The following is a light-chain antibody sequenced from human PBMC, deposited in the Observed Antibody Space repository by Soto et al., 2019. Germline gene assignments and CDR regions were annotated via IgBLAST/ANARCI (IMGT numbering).Light chain of an antibody. CDR1: SSDVGGYNY. CDR2: EVS. CDR3: SSYTSSSIDYV. V-gene: IGLV2-14*01. Sequence: QSVLTQPASVSGSPGQSITISCTGTSSDVGGYNYVSWYQQHPGKAPKLMIYEVSNRPSGVSNRFSGSKSGNTACLTISGLQAEDEADYYCSSYTSSSIDYVFGTGTKVTVL. J-gene: IGLJ1*01.